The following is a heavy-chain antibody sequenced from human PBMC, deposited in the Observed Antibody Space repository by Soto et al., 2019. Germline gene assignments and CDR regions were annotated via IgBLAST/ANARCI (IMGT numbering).Heavy chain of an antibody. Sequence: QVQLQESGPGLVKPSETLSLTCTVSGVSVSSGSFYWAWIRQPPGKGLEWIGFGSYSGTTNYKPSLKSRVTISVDTSRSQISLKVSSLSAVDTAVYYCASGATVTQVDDWGRGTLVTDSS. D-gene: IGHD4-17*01. J-gene: IGHJ4*02. CDR2: GSYSGTT. CDR3: ASGATVTQVDD. V-gene: IGHV4-61*01. CDR1: GVSVSSGSFY.